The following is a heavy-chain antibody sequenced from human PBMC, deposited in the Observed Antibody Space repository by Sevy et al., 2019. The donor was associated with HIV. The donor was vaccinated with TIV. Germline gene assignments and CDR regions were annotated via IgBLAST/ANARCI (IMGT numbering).Heavy chain of an antibody. CDR2: ISYDGRNK. J-gene: IGHJ4*02. V-gene: IGHV3-30-3*01. D-gene: IGHD6-19*01. CDR1: GFTFSSYA. Sequence: GGSLRLSCAASGFTFSSYAMHWVRQAPGNGLEWVAVISYDGRNKYYADSVKGRFTISRDNSKNTLYLQMNSLRAEDTAVYYCAGSSYSSGWSQYYFDYSGQGTLVTVSS. CDR3: AGSSYSSGWSQYYFDY.